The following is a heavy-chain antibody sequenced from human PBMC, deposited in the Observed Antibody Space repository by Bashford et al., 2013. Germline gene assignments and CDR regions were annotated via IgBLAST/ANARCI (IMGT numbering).Heavy chain of an antibody. CDR3: AKDRDDYGDPECFDI. CDR1: GYTFISYY. D-gene: IGHD4-17*01. Sequence: ASVKVSCKASGYTFISYYMHWVRQAPGQGLEWMGIINPSGGSTSYAQKFQGRVTMTRDTSTSTVYMELNSLRAEDTAVYYCAKDRDDYGDPECFDIWGLGTMVTVSS. J-gene: IGHJ3*02. CDR2: INPSGGST. V-gene: IGHV1-46*01.